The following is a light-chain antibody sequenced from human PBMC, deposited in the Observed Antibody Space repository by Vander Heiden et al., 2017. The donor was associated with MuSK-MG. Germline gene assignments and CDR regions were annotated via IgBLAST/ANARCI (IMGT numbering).Light chain of an antibody. V-gene: IGKV1-39*01. Sequence: IQMTQSPSSLSASVGDRVTITCRASQSVSSFLNWYQQKPGKAPNLLIYAASTLQSGVPSRFSGSGSGTDFHLTINRLQPEEFAIYYCQQRDNVPWTFGQGTKVVIK. CDR3: QQRDNVPWT. J-gene: IGKJ1*01. CDR1: QSVSSF. CDR2: AAS.